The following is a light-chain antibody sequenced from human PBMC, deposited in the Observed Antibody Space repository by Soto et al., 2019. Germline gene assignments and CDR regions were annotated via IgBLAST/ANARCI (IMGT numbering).Light chain of an antibody. Sequence: DIQMTQSPSSLSASVGDRVTITCQASQDISNYLNWYQQKPGKAPRVLISGASNLQSGVPSRFSGSGSGTDFTLTISSLQSEDFASYFCQHTFNSPPWTFGQGTKVEVK. CDR3: QHTFNSPPWT. V-gene: IGKV1-39*01. J-gene: IGKJ1*01. CDR1: QDISNY. CDR2: GAS.